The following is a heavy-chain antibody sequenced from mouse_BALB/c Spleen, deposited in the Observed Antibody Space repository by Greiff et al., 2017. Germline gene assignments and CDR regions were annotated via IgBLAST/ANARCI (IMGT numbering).Heavy chain of an antibody. J-gene: IGHJ1*01. CDR1: GFSLTGYG. CDR2: IWGDGST. D-gene: IGHD1-1*01. V-gene: IGHV2-6-7*01. Sequence: QVQLKESGPGLVAPSQSLSITCTVSGFSLTGYGVNWVRQPPGKGLEWLGMIWGDGSTDYNSALKSRLSISKDNSKSQVFLKMNSLQTDDTARYYCARAHYYGSSHWYFDVWGAGTTVTVSS. CDR3: ARAHYYGSSHWYFDV.